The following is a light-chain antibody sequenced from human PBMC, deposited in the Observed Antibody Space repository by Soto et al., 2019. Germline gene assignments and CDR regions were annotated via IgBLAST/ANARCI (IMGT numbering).Light chain of an antibody. CDR1: SSDVGGYDF. CDR2: DVG. CDR3: CSYAGSYSVV. V-gene: IGLV2-11*01. J-gene: IGLJ2*01. Sequence: QSALTQPRSVSGSPGQSVTISCTGTSSDVGGYDFVSWYQQHPGKAPKVMIYDVGKRPSGVPDRFSGSKSGNMASLTISGLQAEDEADYYCCSYAGSYSVVFGGGTKLTVL.